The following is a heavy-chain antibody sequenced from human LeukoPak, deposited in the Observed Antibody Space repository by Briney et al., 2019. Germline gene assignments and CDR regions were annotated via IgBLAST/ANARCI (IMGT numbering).Heavy chain of an antibody. CDR1: GYTFIGYG. CDR3: ASDGDPLESYHYNGMDV. D-gene: IGHD3-3*01. J-gene: IGHJ6*02. CDR2: ISAYNGNT. V-gene: IGHV1-18*01. Sequence: GASVKVSCKASGYTFIGYGISWVRQAPGQGLEWMGWISAYNGNTDYAQKFQGRVTMTTDTSTNTASMELRGLRSDDTAVYYCASDGDPLESYHYNGMDVWGQGTTVTVSS.